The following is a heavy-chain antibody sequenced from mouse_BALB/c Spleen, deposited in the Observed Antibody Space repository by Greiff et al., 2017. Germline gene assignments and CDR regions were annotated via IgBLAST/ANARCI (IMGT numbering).Heavy chain of an antibody. CDR1: GFTFSSYA. CDR2: ISSGGSYT. Sequence: DVKLVESGGGLVKPGGSLKLSCAASGFTFSSYAMSWVRQTPEKRLEWVATISSGGSYTYYPDSVKGRFTISRDNAKNTLYLQMSSLRSEDTAMYYCATITTVVGNYCDYWGQGTTLTVSS. J-gene: IGHJ2*01. V-gene: IGHV5-9-3*01. CDR3: ATITTVVGNYCDY. D-gene: IGHD1-1*01.